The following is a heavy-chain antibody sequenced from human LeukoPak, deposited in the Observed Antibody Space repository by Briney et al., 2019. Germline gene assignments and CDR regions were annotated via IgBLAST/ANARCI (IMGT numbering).Heavy chain of an antibody. V-gene: IGHV3-30-3*01. Sequence: GGSLRLSCAASGFAFSSYAMHWVRQAPGKGLEWVALISYDGNNKYYADSVKGRFTISRDNSKNTLYVQMNSLRGEDTAVYYCARERLYYFDYWGQGTLVTVSS. CDR1: GFAFSSYA. D-gene: IGHD4/OR15-4a*01. CDR2: ISYDGNNK. J-gene: IGHJ4*02. CDR3: ARERLYYFDY.